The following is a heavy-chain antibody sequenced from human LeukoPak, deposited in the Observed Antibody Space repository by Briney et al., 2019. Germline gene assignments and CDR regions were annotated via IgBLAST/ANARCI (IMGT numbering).Heavy chain of an antibody. Sequence: ASVKVSCKASGYTFTSYDINWVRQATGQGLEWMGWMNPNSADTGFAKKFQGRVALTRNTSIGTAYMELSSLTSEDTAVYYCARVEGYDVWTDHTHGLDVWGQGTTVTVSS. D-gene: IGHD3-9*01. CDR2: MNPNSADT. J-gene: IGHJ6*02. V-gene: IGHV1-8*01. CDR3: ARVEGYDVWTDHTHGLDV. CDR1: GYTFTSYD.